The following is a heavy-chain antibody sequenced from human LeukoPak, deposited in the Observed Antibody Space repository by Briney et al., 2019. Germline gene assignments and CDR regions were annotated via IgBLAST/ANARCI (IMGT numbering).Heavy chain of an antibody. V-gene: IGHV3-30*18. D-gene: IGHD3-22*01. CDR2: ISYDGSNK. CDR3: AKDIDYDSSGYPYYYYYGMDV. J-gene: IGHJ6*02. Sequence: GGSLRFSCAASGFSFSSYGMHWVRQAPGKGLEWVAVISYDGSNKYYADSVKGRFTISRDNSKNTLYLQMNSLRAEDTAVYYCAKDIDYDSSGYPYYYYYGMDVWGQGTTVTVSS. CDR1: GFSFSSYG.